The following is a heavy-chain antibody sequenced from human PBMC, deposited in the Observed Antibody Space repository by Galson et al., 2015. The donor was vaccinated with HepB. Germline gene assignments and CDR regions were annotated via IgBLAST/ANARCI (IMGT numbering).Heavy chain of an antibody. CDR3: ARHRSLYASFDI. J-gene: IGHJ3*02. CDR1: GDSITSYY. Sequence: SETLSLTCTVSGDSITSYYWSWIRQPPGKGLEWIGYIYYIGSTNYNPALKSRVTVSVDTSRDQFSLRLTSVTAADTAVYYCARHRSLYASFDIWGLGTMVTVSS. D-gene: IGHD5/OR15-5a*01. CDR2: IYYIGST. V-gene: IGHV4-59*08.